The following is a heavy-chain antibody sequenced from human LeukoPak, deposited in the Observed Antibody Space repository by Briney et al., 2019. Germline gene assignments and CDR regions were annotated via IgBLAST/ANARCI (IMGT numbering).Heavy chain of an antibody. CDR3: ARGHDYGGKGVFDY. V-gene: IGHV3-30-3*01. CDR2: ISYDGSNK. J-gene: IGHJ4*02. D-gene: IGHD4-23*01. Sequence: GGSLRLSCAASGFTFSSYAMHWVRQAPGKGLEWVAVISYDGSNKYYADSVKGRFTISRDNSKNTLYLQMNSLRAEDTAVYYCARGHDYGGKGVFDYWGQGTLVTVSS. CDR1: GFTFSSYA.